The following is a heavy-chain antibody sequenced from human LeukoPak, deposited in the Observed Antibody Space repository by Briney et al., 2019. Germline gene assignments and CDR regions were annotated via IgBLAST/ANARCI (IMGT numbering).Heavy chain of an antibody. J-gene: IGHJ6*02. CDR2: ISYDGSNK. CDR3: AKDRLVGYYYYFGMDV. CDR1: GFTFSSYA. Sequence: PGGSLRLSCAASGFTFSSYAMHWVRQAPGKGLEWVAVISYDGSNKYYADSVKGRFTISRDNSKNTLYLQMNSLRAEDTAVYYCAKDRLVGYYYYFGMDVWGQGTTVTVSS. V-gene: IGHV3-30-3*01. D-gene: IGHD2-21*01.